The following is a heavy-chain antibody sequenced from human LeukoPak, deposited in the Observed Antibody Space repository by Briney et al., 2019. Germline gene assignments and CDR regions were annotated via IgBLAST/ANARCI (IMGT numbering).Heavy chain of an antibody. CDR1: GGSISSYY. J-gene: IGHJ6*03. Sequence: SETLSLTCTVSGGSISSYYWSWIRQPAGKGLEWIGRIYTSGSTNYNPSLKSRVTISVDTSKNQFSLKLSSVTAADTAVYYCARDAYSGYGPPDYYMDVWGKGTTVTISS. CDR3: ARDAYSGYGPPDYYMDV. V-gene: IGHV4-4*07. CDR2: IYTSGST. D-gene: IGHD5-12*01.